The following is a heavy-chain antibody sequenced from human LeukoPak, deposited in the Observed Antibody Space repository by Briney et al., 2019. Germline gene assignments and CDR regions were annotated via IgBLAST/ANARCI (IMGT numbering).Heavy chain of an antibody. J-gene: IGHJ4*02. CDR2: ISSSGSTI. Sequence: GGSLRLSCAASGFTFSSYGMHWVRQAPGKGLEWVSYISSSGSTIYYADSVKGRFTISRDNAKNSPYLQMNSLTAEDTAVYYCAREIGFDTSGFDYWGQGTLVTVSS. CDR3: AREIGFDTSGFDY. D-gene: IGHD3-9*01. V-gene: IGHV3-48*04. CDR1: GFTFSSYG.